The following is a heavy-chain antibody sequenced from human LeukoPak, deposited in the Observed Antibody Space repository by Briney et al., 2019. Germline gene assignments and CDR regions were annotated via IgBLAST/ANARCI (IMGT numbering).Heavy chain of an antibody. Sequence: ASVKVSCKASGYTFTSYDINWVRQATGQGLEWMGWMNPNSGNTGYAQKFQGRVTMTRNTSISTAYMELSSLRSDDTAVYYCARGPKGETVVNWFDPWGQGTLVTVSS. V-gene: IGHV1-8*01. CDR1: GYTFTSYD. CDR2: MNPNSGNT. D-gene: IGHD2-2*01. CDR3: ARGPKGETVVNWFDP. J-gene: IGHJ5*02.